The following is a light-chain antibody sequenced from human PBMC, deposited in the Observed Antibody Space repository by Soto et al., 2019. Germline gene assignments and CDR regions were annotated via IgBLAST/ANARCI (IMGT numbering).Light chain of an antibody. J-gene: IGKJ2*01. CDR1: PSISSW. CDR3: QQYTSYSYT. CDR2: KAY. Sequence: DIQMTQSPSTLSASVGDRVTITCRASPSISSWLAWYQQKPGKAPKLLIYKAYSLESGVPSRFSGSGSGTEFTLTISSLQPDDVATYYCQQYTSYSYTFGQGTKLEIK. V-gene: IGKV1-5*03.